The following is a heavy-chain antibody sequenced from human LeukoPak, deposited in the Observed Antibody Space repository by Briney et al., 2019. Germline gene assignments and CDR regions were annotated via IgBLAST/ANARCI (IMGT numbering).Heavy chain of an antibody. CDR3: AKGCCPFAYGSGSYYYYMDV. V-gene: IGHV3-30*02. CDR1: GFTFSSYG. CDR2: IPYDGSNK. Sequence: TGGSLRLSCAASGFTFSSYGIHWVRQAPGKGLEWVAFIPYDGSNKYYADSVKGRFTISRDNSKNTVYLQLNSLRAEDTAVYYCAKGCCPFAYGSGSYYYYMDVWGKGTSVTVSS. J-gene: IGHJ6*03. D-gene: IGHD3-10*01.